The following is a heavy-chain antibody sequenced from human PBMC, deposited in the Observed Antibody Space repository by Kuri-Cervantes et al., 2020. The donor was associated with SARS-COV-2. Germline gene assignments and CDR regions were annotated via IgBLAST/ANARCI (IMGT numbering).Heavy chain of an antibody. CDR2: ISSSSSYI. D-gene: IGHD3-3*01. CDR1: GFTFSSYS. J-gene: IGHJ3*02. CDR3: ARDRRFLEYYDAFDI. Sequence: GESLKISCAASGFTFSSYSMNWVRQAPGKGLEWVSSISSSSSYIYYADSVKGRFTISRDNAKNSLYLQMNSLRAEDTAVYYCARDRRFLEYYDAFDIWGQGTMVT. V-gene: IGHV3-21*01.